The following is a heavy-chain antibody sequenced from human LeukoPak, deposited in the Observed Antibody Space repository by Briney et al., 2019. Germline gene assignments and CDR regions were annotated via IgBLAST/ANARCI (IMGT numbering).Heavy chain of an antibody. V-gene: IGHV3-48*01. D-gene: IGHD5-18*01. CDR2: ISYGSDNI. CDR1: GFTFSRYR. CDR3: ARPQRVPLWFNFGY. Sequence: PGGSLRLSCVASGFTFSRYRMNWVRQAPGKGLEWLSDISYGSDNINYADSVKGRFTISRDNAKNSLYLQMNSLTADDTAVYYCARPQRVPLWFNFGYWGQGTLVTVSA. J-gene: IGHJ4*02.